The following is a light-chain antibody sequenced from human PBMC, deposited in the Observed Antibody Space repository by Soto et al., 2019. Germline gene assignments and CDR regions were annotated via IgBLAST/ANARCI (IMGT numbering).Light chain of an antibody. V-gene: IGKV3-20*01. Sequence: EIVLTQSPGTLSLSPGERATLSCRASQSVSSSYLAWYQQKPGQAPRLLIYGESSRATGIPDRFSGSGSGTDLTLTISRLEPADFAVYYCQQYGSSPHTFGQGTKLEIK. J-gene: IGKJ2*01. CDR2: GES. CDR3: QQYGSSPHT. CDR1: QSVSSSY.